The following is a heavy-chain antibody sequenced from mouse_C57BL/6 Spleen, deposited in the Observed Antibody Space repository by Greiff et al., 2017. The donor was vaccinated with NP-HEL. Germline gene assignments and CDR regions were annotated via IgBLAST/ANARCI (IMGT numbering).Heavy chain of an antibody. V-gene: IGHV5-17*01. CDR2: ISSGSSTI. CDR1: GFTFSDYG. CDR3: AREYDDDNYYFDY. J-gene: IGHJ2*01. D-gene: IGHD2-4*01. Sequence: EVQRVESGGGLVKPGGSLKLSCAASGFTFSDYGMHWVRQAPEKGLEWVAYISSGSSTIYYADKVKGRFTITRDNAKNTLFLQMNSLRSEDTAIYYCAREYDDDNYYFDYWGQGTTLTVSS.